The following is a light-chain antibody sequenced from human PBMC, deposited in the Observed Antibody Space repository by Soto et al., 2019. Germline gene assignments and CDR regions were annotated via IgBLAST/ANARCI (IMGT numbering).Light chain of an antibody. V-gene: IGLV1-44*01. CDR2: SNS. J-gene: IGLJ3*02. CDR1: SANIGSNT. Sequence: QSVLTQPPSASGTPGQRVTISCSGSSANIGSNTVSWYQQVPGTAPKLLIYSNSERPSGVPDRFSGSKSGTSASLAISGLQSEDEADYYCATWDGSLNGWVFGGGTKLTVL. CDR3: ATWDGSLNGWV.